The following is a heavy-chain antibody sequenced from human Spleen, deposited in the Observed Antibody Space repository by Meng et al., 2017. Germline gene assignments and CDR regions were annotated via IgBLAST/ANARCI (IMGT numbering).Heavy chain of an antibody. CDR2: ISGSGGST. CDR3: ARDSPRSGWAGSYLYYFDY. V-gene: IGHV3-23*01. J-gene: IGHJ4*02. Sequence: GGSLRLSCAASGLTFSIYSVNWVRQAPGKGLEWVSSISGSGGSTYYADSVKGRFTIARDNSKNTLYLQMNSLRAEGTAMYSCARDSPRSGWAGSYLYYFDYWGQGTLVTVSS. D-gene: IGHD3-10*01. CDR1: GLTFSIYS.